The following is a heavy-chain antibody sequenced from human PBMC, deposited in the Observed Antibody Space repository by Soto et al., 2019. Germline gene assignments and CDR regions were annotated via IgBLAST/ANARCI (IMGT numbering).Heavy chain of an antibody. D-gene: IGHD1-7*01. CDR1: GGTFSSYA. CDR2: IIPIFGTA. Sequence: VASVKVSCKASGGTFSSYAISWVRQAPGQGLEWMGGIIPIFGTANCAQKFQGRVTITADESTSTAYMELSSLRSEDTAVYYCARLMAGTTFWFDPWGQGTLVTVSS. CDR3: ARLMAGTTFWFDP. J-gene: IGHJ5*02. V-gene: IGHV1-69*13.